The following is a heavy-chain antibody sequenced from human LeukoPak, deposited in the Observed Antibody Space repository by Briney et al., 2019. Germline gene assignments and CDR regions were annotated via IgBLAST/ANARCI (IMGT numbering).Heavy chain of an antibody. J-gene: IGHJ4*02. CDR2: IFGSGDTT. D-gene: IGHD5-12*01. CDR3: AKDQKPDSGYDIDY. CDR1: GFTISTYG. Sequence: SGGSLRLSCTASGFTISTYGMNWVRQAPRKGLEWVSVIFGSGDTTYYADSVKGRFTISRDHSENTLYLQMHSLRAEDTAVYYCAKDQKPDSGYDIDYWGQGTLVTVSS. V-gene: IGHV3-23*01.